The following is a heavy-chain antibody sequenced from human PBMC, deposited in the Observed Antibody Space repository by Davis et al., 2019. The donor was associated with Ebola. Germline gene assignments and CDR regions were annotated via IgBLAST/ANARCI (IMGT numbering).Heavy chain of an antibody. Sequence: SETLSLTCAVYGGSFSGYYWSWIRQPPGKGLEWIGEINHSGSTNYNPSLKSRVTISVDTSKNQFSLKLSSVTAADTAVYYCARTDIVVSRDAFDIWGQGTMVTVSS. J-gene: IGHJ3*02. CDR2: INHSGST. CDR3: ARTDIVVSRDAFDI. CDR1: GGSFSGYY. D-gene: IGHD2-15*01. V-gene: IGHV4-34*01.